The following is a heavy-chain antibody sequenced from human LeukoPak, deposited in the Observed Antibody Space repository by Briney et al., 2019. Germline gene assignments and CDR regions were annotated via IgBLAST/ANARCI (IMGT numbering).Heavy chain of an antibody. D-gene: IGHD2-21*02. CDR1: GGTFSSYA. CDR3: ARAVYCGGDCYLQGHLSPNWFDP. Sequence: SVKVSCKASGGTFSSYAISWVRQAPGQGLEWMGGIIPIFGTANYAQKFQGRVTITADESTSTAYMELSSLRSEDTAVYYCARAVYCGGDCYLQGHLSPNWFDPWGQGTLVTVSS. V-gene: IGHV1-69*13. CDR2: IIPIFGTA. J-gene: IGHJ5*02.